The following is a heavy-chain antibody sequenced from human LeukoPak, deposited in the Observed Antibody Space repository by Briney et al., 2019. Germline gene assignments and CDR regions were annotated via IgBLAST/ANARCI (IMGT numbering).Heavy chain of an antibody. V-gene: IGHV4-61*02. Sequence: KASETLSLACTVSGGSISSGSYYWSWIRQPAGKGLEWIGRIYTSGSTNYNPSLKSRVTISVDTSKNQFSLKLRSVTAADTAVYYCARVTGYMIEDYFDYWGQGILVTVSS. CDR2: IYTSGST. CDR1: GGSISSGSYY. J-gene: IGHJ4*02. D-gene: IGHD3-9*01. CDR3: ARVTGYMIEDYFDY.